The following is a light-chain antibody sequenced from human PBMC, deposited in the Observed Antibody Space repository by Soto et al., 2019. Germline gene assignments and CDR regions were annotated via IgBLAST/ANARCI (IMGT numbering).Light chain of an antibody. CDR1: SSDVGAYNY. V-gene: IGLV2-14*01. Sequence: QSVLTQPASVSGSPGQSITISCTGTSSDVGAYNYASWYQQHPGKAPKLMIYEVSDRPSGISNRFSGSKSGNTASLTISGLQSEDEADYYCSSYTSTTTLVFGTGTKVTVL. CDR3: SSYTSTTTLV. J-gene: IGLJ1*01. CDR2: EVS.